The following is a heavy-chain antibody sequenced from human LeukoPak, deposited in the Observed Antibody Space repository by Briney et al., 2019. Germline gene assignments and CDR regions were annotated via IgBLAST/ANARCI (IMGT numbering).Heavy chain of an antibody. CDR3: ARDYDYVWGSYSFDY. J-gene: IGHJ4*02. CDR1: GLTFSDYY. D-gene: IGHD3-16*01. Sequence: KSGGSLRLSCAASGLTFSDYYMSWIRQAPGKGLEWVSYISSSGSTIYYADSVKGRFTISRDNAKNSLYLQMNSLRAEDTAVYSCARDYDYVWGSYSFDYWGQGTLVTVSS. CDR2: ISSSGSTI. V-gene: IGHV3-11*04.